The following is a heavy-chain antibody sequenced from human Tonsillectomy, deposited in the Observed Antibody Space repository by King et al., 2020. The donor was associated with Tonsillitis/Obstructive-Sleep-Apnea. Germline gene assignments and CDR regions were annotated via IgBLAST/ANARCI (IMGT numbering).Heavy chain of an antibody. Sequence: VQLVESGGGVVQPGRSLRLSCAASGFTFSTYAMHWVRQAPGKGLEWVEVISYDGSNRYYADSVKGRFTISRDNSKNTLYQQMNSLRAEDTDVYYCARTYCSCVSCYPDNSYYYYGMNVWGQGTTVTVAS. CDR2: ISYDGSNR. V-gene: IGHV3-30*04. D-gene: IGHD2-15*01. CDR1: GFTFSTYA. CDR3: ARTYCSCVSCYPDNSYYYYGMNV. J-gene: IGHJ6*02.